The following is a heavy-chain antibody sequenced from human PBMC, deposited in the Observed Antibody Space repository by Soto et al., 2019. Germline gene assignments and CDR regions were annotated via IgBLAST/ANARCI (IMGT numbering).Heavy chain of an antibody. CDR3: AKGAEGYVVSSLDS. J-gene: IGHJ4*02. V-gene: IGHV3-23*01. D-gene: IGHD5-12*01. CDR1: GFRFSDFA. CDR2: ITGTASST. Sequence: EVQLLESGGGFVQPGGSLRLSCAASGFRFSDFAMTWVRQAPGRGLEWVSAITGTASSTYYADSVKGRFTISRDNSKNTLYREINSLRAEDRAIYYCAKGAEGYVVSSLDSGGQGTLVTVSS.